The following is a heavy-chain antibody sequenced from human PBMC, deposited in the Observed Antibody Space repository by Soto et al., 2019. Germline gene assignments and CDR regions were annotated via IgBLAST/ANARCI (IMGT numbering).Heavy chain of an antibody. CDR3: ARRGSKITMIRGVILSWFDP. J-gene: IGHJ5*02. CDR1: GGSISSDSYY. V-gene: IGHV4-39*01. Sequence: PSETLSLTCTVSGGSISSDSYYWGWVRQPPGKGLEWIGSIYYSGSTYYNPSLKSRITISVDTSKNQFSLKLSSVTAADTAVYYCARRGSKITMIRGVILSWFDPWGQGTLVTVSS. D-gene: IGHD3-10*01. CDR2: IYYSGST.